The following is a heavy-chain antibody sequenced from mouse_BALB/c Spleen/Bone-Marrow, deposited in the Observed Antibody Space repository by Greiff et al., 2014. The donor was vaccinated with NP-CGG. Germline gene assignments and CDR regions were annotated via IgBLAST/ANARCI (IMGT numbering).Heavy chain of an antibody. J-gene: IGHJ3*01. CDR1: GYTFTAYN. CDR2: IYPYSGGT. V-gene: IGHV1S29*02. CDR3: ARGNWDFAY. D-gene: IGHD4-1*01. Sequence: VQLKESGPELVRPGASVKISCKASGYTFTAYNIYWVKQSHGKSLEWIGYIYPYSGGTGYNQKFKSKATLTVDNSSTTAYMELRSLTSEDSAVYYCARGNWDFAYWGQGTLVTVST.